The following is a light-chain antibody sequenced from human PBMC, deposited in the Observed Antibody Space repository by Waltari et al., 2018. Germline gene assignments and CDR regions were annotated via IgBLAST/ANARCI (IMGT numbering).Light chain of an antibody. Sequence: QSALTQPASVSGSPGQSIPISCTGTSSDVGGYDYVSWYQHPPGQAPQLLFFVFSYRPSGVSTRFSGSKSGNTASLTISGLQAEDEADYSCSSYTSTSTLVFGSGTKVTVL. V-gene: IGLV2-14*03. CDR3: SSYTSTSTLV. J-gene: IGLJ1*01. CDR2: VFS. CDR1: SSDVGGYDY.